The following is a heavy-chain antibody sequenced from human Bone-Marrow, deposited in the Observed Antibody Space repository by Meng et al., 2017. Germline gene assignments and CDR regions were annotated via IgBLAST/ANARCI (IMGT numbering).Heavy chain of an antibody. V-gene: IGHV2-70*01. CDR2: IDWDDDK. CDR1: GFSLSTSGMC. CDR3: ARSPMAQAGLSENWFDP. D-gene: IGHD3-10*01. Sequence: SGPTLVKPTQTLTLTCTFSGFSLSTSGMCVSWIRRPPGKALEWLALIDWDDDKYYSTSLKTRLTISKDTSKNQVVLTMTNMDPVDTATYYCARSPMAQAGLSENWFDPWGQGTLVTVSS. J-gene: IGHJ5*02.